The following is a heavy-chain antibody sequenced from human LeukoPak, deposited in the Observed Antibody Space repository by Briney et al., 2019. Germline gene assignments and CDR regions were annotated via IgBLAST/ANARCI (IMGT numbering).Heavy chain of an antibody. J-gene: IGHJ4*02. CDR2: INHSGSA. D-gene: IGHD1-1*01. CDR1: GGSFSGYY. CDR3: ARVRYNLDY. V-gene: IGHV4-34*01. Sequence: SETLSLTCAVSGGSFSGYYWSWIRQPPGKGLEWIGEINHSGSANYNPSLKSRVTISVDVAKNQFSLKMTSVTAADTAVYYCARVRYNLDYWGQGTLVTVSS.